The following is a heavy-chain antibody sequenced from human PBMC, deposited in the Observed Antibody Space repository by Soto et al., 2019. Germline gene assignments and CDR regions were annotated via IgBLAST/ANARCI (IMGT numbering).Heavy chain of an antibody. V-gene: IGHV3-30-3*01. Sequence: GGSRRLSCAASGFTFRGYAMHWVRQPPGKGLEWVAFISYAGNNKNYAESVKGRFTISRDNSKNTLSLQMNSLRVDDTAVYYCERDTDFDDYNFYFDYWGQGALVTVSS. CDR2: ISYAGNNK. CDR1: GFTFRGYA. J-gene: IGHJ4*02. CDR3: ERDTDFDDYNFYFDY. D-gene: IGHD4-4*01.